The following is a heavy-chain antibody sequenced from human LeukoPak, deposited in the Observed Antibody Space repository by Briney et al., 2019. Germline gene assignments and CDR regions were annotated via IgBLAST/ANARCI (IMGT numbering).Heavy chain of an antibody. Sequence: GGSLRLSCVTSEITFSTYAMGWVRQAPGRGLEWVSAISGSGGSTYYADSVKGRFTISRDNSKNTLYLQMNSLRAEDTAVYYCAKDPGMTTVIDNWFDPWGQGTLVTVSS. V-gene: IGHV3-23*01. CDR3: AKDPGMTTVIDNWFDP. J-gene: IGHJ5*02. CDR1: EITFSTYA. D-gene: IGHD4-17*01. CDR2: ISGSGGST.